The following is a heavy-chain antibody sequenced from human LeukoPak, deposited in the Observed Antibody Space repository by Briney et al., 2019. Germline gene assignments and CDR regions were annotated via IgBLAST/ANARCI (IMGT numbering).Heavy chain of an antibody. D-gene: IGHD2-8*01. CDR1: GGSIRSYY. Sequence: ETLALPFTVPGGSIRSYYWTWIRELPGKGLEWIGYIYYSGRPDYNRSLKSRVTISVDTSKNLFSLKLSSVTAADTAVYYCTRTPALYHFDYWGQGTLVTVSS. CDR2: IYYSGRP. CDR3: TRTPALYHFDY. V-gene: IGHV4-59*01. J-gene: IGHJ4*02.